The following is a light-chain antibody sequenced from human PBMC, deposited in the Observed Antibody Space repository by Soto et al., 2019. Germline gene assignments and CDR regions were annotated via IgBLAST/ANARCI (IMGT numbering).Light chain of an antibody. V-gene: IGKV3-11*01. Sequence: EIVLTQSPATLSLSPGERATLSCRASQSVSRYFAWYQQKPGQPPRLLIYDASSRATGIPARFSGSGSGTDFTLTISSLEPADFAVYYCQQRSSWPLTFGQGTRVEIK. J-gene: IGKJ1*01. CDR1: QSVSRY. CDR2: DAS. CDR3: QQRSSWPLT.